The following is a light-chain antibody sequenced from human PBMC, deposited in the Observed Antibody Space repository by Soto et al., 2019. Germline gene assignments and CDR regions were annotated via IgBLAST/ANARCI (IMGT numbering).Light chain of an antibody. V-gene: IGKV3-11*01. CDR3: QQRSSWPPSYT. CDR1: QSVTTY. J-gene: IGKJ2*01. Sequence: DTVLTQSPATLSLSPGERATLSCRASQSVTTYLAWYQQKPGQAPRLLIYDASTRATGIPARFSGSGSGTDFTFTLSSVEPEDFAVYVCQQRSSWPPSYTFGQGTKLEIK. CDR2: DAS.